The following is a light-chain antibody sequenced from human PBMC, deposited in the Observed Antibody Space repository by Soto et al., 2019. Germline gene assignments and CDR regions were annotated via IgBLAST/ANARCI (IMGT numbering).Light chain of an antibody. V-gene: IGLV2-11*01. Sequence: QSALTQPHSVSGSPGQSVTISCTGTSVDVGAYDFVSWYQQHPGKAHKLLIYVVSGRPSGVPHRFSGSKSGNAASLTISGLQAEDEADYYCSSFTTSHTYVFGTGTKLTVL. CDR1: SVDVGAYDF. J-gene: IGLJ1*01. CDR3: SSFTTSHTYV. CDR2: VVS.